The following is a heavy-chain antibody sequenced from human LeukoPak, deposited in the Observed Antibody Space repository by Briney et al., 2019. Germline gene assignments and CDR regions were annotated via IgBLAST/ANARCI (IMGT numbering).Heavy chain of an antibody. CDR3: ARHYDSSAYWYYFDY. CDR2: INHSGST. Sequence: SETLSLTCAVYGGSFSGYYWSWTRQPPGKGLEWIGEINHSGSTNYNPSLKSRVTISVDTSKNQFSLKLSSVTAADTAVYYCARHYDSSAYWYYFDYWGQGTLVTVSS. V-gene: IGHV4-34*01. D-gene: IGHD3-22*01. CDR1: GGSFSGYY. J-gene: IGHJ4*02.